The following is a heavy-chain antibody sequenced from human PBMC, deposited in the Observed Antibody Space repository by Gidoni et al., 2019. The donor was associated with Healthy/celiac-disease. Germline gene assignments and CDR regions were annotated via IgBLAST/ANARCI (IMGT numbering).Heavy chain of an antibody. Sequence: EVQLVESGGGLVQPGGSLRLSCAASGFTFSSYEMNWVRQAPGKGLEWVSYISSSGSTIYYADSVKGRFTISRDNAKNSLYLQMNSLRAEDTAVYYCARDPLWFGESSGFDPWGQGTLVTVSS. D-gene: IGHD3-10*01. J-gene: IGHJ5*02. V-gene: IGHV3-48*03. CDR1: GFTFSSYE. CDR2: ISSSGSTI. CDR3: ARDPLWFGESSGFDP.